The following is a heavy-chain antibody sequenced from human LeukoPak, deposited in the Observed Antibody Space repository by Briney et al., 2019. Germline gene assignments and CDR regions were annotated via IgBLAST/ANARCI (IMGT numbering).Heavy chain of an antibody. J-gene: IGHJ4*02. CDR1: GGTFSSYA. D-gene: IGHD1-26*01. Sequence: SVKVSCKASGGTFSSYAISWVRQAPGQGLEWMGRIIPILGIVNYAQKFQGRVTITADRSTSTAYMELSSLRSEDTAVYYCARDTPGESIVGATRVFDYWGQGTLVTVSS. V-gene: IGHV1-69*04. CDR2: IIPILGIV. CDR3: ARDTPGESIVGATRVFDY.